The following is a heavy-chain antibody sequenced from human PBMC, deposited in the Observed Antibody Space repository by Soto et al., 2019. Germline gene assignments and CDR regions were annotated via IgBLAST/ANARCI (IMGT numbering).Heavy chain of an antibody. CDR3: ATGPPYYYDTGYYYGMDV. D-gene: IGHD3-22*01. V-gene: IGHV1-18*04. CDR2: ISAYNGNT. J-gene: IGHJ6*02. Sequence: ASVKVSCKASGYTFTSYGISCVRQAPGQVHEWMGWISAYNGNTNYAQKLQGRVTMTTDTSTSTAYMELRSLRSDDTAVYYCATGPPYYYDTGYYYGMDVWGQGTTVTVSS. CDR1: GYTFTSYG.